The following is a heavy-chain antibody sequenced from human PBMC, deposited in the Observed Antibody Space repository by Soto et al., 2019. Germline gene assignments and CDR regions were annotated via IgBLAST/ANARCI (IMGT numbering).Heavy chain of an antibody. CDR2: ISSSSSYI. CDR1: VFTFSSYS. CDR3: ARDTAYYDFWSGYYYFDY. J-gene: IGHJ4*02. V-gene: IGHV3-21*01. D-gene: IGHD3-3*01. Sequence: GSLRLSCAASVFTFSSYSMNWVREAPGKGLEWVSSISSSSSYIYYADSVKGRFTISRDNAKNSLYLQMNSLRAEDTAVYYCARDTAYYDFWSGYYYFDYWGQGTLVTVSS.